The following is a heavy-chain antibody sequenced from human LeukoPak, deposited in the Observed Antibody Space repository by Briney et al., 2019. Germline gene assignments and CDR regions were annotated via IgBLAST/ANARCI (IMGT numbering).Heavy chain of an antibody. J-gene: IGHJ4*02. CDR1: GGSFSGYY. V-gene: IGHV4-34*01. CDR2: INHSGST. D-gene: IGHD3-10*01. CDR3: ARDRHYYGSGSYYPPDHYFDY. Sequence: SETLSLTCAVYGGSFSGYYWSWIRQPPGKGLEWIGEINHSGSTNYNPSLKSRVTMSVDTSKNQFSLKLSSVTVADTAVYYCARDRHYYGSGSYYPPDHYFDYWGQGTLVTVSS.